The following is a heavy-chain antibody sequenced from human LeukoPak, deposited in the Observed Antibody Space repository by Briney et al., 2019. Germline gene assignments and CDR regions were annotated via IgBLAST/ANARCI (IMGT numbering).Heavy chain of an antibody. CDR3: ARATFLGYCSGGSCSDYDY. CDR2: INPSGGST. J-gene: IGHJ4*02. Sequence: ASVKVSCKASGYTFTNYYIHWVRQAPGQGLEWMGIINPSGGSTSYAQKFQGRVTMTRDTSTSTVYMELSSLRSEDTAVYYCARATFLGYCSGGSCSDYDYWGQGTLVTVSS. V-gene: IGHV1-46*01. CDR1: GYTFTNYY. D-gene: IGHD2-15*01.